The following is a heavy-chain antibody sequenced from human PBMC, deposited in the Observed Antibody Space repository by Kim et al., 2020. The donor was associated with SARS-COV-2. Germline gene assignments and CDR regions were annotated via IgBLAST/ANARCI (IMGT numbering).Heavy chain of an antibody. V-gene: IGHV3-23*01. Sequence: GGSLRLSCAASGFTFSSYAMSWVRQAPGKGLEWVSAISGSGGSTYYADSVKGRFTISRDNSKNTLYLQMNSPRAEDTAVYYCAKDQGYKRRGPLDYWGQGTLVTVSS. J-gene: IGHJ4*02. CDR1: GFTFSSYA. CDR2: ISGSGGST. D-gene: IGHD5-18*01. CDR3: AKDQGYKRRGPLDY.